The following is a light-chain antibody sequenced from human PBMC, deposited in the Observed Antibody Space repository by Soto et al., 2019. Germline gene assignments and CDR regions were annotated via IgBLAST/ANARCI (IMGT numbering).Light chain of an antibody. Sequence: DIQMTQSPSSLSASVGDRVTITCRASQDISLFLAWYQQKPGKVPKLLIYGASTLQSGVPSRFSGSGSGTDFTLTISSLQPEDVATYYCQKYNGAPITFGQGTQVEIK. CDR1: QDISLF. J-gene: IGKJ1*01. CDR2: GAS. CDR3: QKYNGAPIT. V-gene: IGKV1-27*01.